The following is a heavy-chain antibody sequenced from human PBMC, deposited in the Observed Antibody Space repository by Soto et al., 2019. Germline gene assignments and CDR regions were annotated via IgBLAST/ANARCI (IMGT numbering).Heavy chain of an antibody. CDR1: GFTFSGSA. D-gene: IGHD4-17*01. CDR2: IRSKANSYAT. Sequence: VQLVESGGGLVQPGGSLKLSCAASGFTFSGSAMHWVRQASGKGLEWVGRIRSKANSYATAYAASVKGRFTISRDDSKNTAYLQMNSLKTEDTAVYYCTLTVTTSGFDYWGQGTLVTVSS. V-gene: IGHV3-73*01. CDR3: TLTVTTSGFDY. J-gene: IGHJ4*02.